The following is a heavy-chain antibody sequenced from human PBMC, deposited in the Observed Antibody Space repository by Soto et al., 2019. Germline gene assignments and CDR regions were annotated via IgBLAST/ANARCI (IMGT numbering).Heavy chain of an antibody. CDR2: INPSGGST. CDR1: GYTFTSYY. D-gene: IGHD4-17*01. CDR3: ARAADYGDYEVGYYYYGMDV. J-gene: IGHJ6*02. Sequence: QVQLVQSGAEVKKPGASVKVSCKASGYTFTSYYMHWVRQAPGQGLEWMGIINPSGGSTSYAQKCQGRVTMTRDTSTSTVYMELSSMRSEDTAVYYCARAADYGDYEVGYYYYGMDVWGRGTTVTVSS. V-gene: IGHV1-46*01.